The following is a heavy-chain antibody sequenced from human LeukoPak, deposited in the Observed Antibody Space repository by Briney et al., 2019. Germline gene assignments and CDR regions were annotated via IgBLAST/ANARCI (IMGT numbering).Heavy chain of an antibody. CDR1: GYTFTGYY. D-gene: IGHD1-7*01. CDR3: ARDGVMLTGTWCEFDP. J-gene: IGHJ5*02. V-gene: IGHV1-2*02. CDR2: INPNSGGT. Sequence: ASVKVSCKASGYTFTGYYMHWVRQAPGQGLEWMGWINPNSGGTNYAQKFQGRVTMTRDTSISTAYMELSRLRSDDTAVYYCARDGVMLTGTWCEFDPWGQGTLVTVSS.